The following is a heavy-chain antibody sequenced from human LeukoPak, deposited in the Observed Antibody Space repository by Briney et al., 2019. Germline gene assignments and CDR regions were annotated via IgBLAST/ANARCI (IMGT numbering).Heavy chain of an antibody. CDR3: AKRYYSDSSGHLGSSDY. V-gene: IGHV3-48*01. D-gene: IGHD3-22*01. Sequence: GGSLRLSCAASGFTFSSYSMNWVRQAPGKGLERVSYISSSSSTIYYADSVKGRFTISRDNSKNTLYPQMNSLRAEDTAVYYCAKRYYSDSSGHLGSSDYWGQGTLVTVSS. CDR2: ISSSSSTI. J-gene: IGHJ4*02. CDR1: GFTFSSYS.